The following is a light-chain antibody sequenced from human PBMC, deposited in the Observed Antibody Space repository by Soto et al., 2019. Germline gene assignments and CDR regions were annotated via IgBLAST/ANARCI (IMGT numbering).Light chain of an antibody. J-gene: IGKJ1*01. V-gene: IGKV3-15*01. CDR1: QSVSSN. CDR2: GAS. Sequence: ETVLTQSPATLSVSPGERTTLSCGASQSVSSNLAWYQQKPGQAPRLLIYGASTRATGIPARFSGSGSGTEFTLAISRLEPEDFAVYYCQQYGSSPQTFGQGTKVDI. CDR3: QQYGSSPQT.